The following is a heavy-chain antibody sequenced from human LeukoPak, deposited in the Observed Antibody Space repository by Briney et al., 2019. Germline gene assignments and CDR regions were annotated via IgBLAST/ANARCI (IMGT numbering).Heavy chain of an antibody. J-gene: IGHJ4*02. CDR3: ANSANYGGNSGFFDY. D-gene: IGHD4-23*01. V-gene: IGHV4-4*08. CDR1: DGSISIYY. Sequence: SETLSLTCTVSDGSISIYYWSWIRQPPGKGLEWIGYVYSSGNTNYSPSLKGRAIISADTSKNQFSLKLTSVTAADTAVYYCANSANYGGNSGFFDYWGQGTLVTVSS. CDR2: VYSSGNT.